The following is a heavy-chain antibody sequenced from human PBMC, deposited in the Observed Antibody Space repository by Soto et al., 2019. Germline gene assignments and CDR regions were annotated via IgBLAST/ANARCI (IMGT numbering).Heavy chain of an antibody. CDR3: ARVKESDGWFQNYYYYYGMDV. CDR2: ISPYNGNT. J-gene: IGHJ6*02. D-gene: IGHD6-19*01. V-gene: IGHV1-18*04. CDR1: GYTFTSYG. Sequence: QVQLVQSGAEVKKPGASVKVSCKASGYTFTSYGISWVRQAPGQGLEWMGGISPYNGNTNYAQKLQGRVTMTTDTSATTAPMEMRGRRSDDAAMYDCARVKESDGWFQNYYYYYGMDVWGQGTTVTVSS.